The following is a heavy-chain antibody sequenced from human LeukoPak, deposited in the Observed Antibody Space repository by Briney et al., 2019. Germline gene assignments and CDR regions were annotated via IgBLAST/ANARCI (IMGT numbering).Heavy chain of an antibody. Sequence: SETLSLTCTVSDDSLSDYYRGWIRQPPGKGLEWIGYFHNSGTSTYNPSLKSRVTISADTSKNQSSLNLNSLTTADTAVYCTRGAGWLIDYWGQGILVTVSS. J-gene: IGHJ4*02. V-gene: IGHV4-59*01. D-gene: IGHD3-16*01. CDR3: TRGAGWLIDY. CDR1: DDSLSDYY. CDR2: FHNSGTS.